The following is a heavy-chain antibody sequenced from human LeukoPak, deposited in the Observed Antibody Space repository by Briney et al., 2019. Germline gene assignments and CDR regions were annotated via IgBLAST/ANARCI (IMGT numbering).Heavy chain of an antibody. CDR3: ARDGHDYGDYSVYYFDY. V-gene: IGHV3-30*04. D-gene: IGHD4-17*01. CDR2: ISYDGSNK. J-gene: IGHJ4*02. Sequence: GGSLRLSCAASGFTFSSYAMHWVRQAPGKGLEWVAVISYDGSNKYYADSVEGRFTISRDNPKNTLYLQMNSLRAEDTAVYYCARDGHDYGDYSVYYFDYWGQGTLVTVSS. CDR1: GFTFSSYA.